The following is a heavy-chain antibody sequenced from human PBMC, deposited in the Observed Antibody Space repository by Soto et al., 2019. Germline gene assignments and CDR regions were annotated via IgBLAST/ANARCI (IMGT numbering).Heavy chain of an antibody. Sequence: SVKVSCKASGVTFSSYAISWVRQAPGQGLEWMGGIIPIFGTANYAQRFQGRVTITADKSTSTAYMELSSLRSEDTAVYYCARDHNPKYYDSSGPSTFDYWGQGPLVTVSS. CDR2: IIPIFGTA. CDR3: ARDHNPKYYDSSGPSTFDY. D-gene: IGHD3-22*01. V-gene: IGHV1-69*06. CDR1: GVTFSSYA. J-gene: IGHJ4*02.